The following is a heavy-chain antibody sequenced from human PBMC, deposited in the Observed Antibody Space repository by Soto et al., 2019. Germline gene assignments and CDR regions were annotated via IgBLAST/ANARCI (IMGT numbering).Heavy chain of an antibody. Sequence: PSETLSLTCTASGGSISSYYWSWIRQPPGKGLEWIGYIYYSGSTNYNPSLKSRVTISVDTSKNQFSLKLSSVTAADTAVYYCAREVAPRRFDYWGQGTLVTVSS. D-gene: IGHD6-6*01. CDR2: IYYSGST. CDR1: GGSISSYY. CDR3: AREVAPRRFDY. V-gene: IGHV4-59*01. J-gene: IGHJ4*02.